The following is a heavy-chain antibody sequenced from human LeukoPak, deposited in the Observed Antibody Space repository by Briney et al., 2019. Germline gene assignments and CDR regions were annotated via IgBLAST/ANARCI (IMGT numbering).Heavy chain of an antibody. V-gene: IGHV3-30*02. Sequence: GGSLRLSCAASGFTFSSYGMHWVRQAPGKGLEWVAVIWYDGSNKYYADSVKGRFTISRDNSKNTLYLQMNSLRSEDTAVYYCANWVGSWYMGGKGDAFDIWGQGTMVTVSS. CDR2: IWYDGSNK. CDR1: GFTFSSYG. CDR3: ANWVGSWYMGGKGDAFDI. D-gene: IGHD6-13*01. J-gene: IGHJ3*02.